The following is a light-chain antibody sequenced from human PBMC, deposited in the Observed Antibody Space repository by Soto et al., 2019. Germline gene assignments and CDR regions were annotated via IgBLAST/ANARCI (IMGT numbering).Light chain of an antibody. CDR1: QSVSSY. J-gene: IGKJ4*01. CDR2: DAS. V-gene: IGKV3-11*01. Sequence: EIVLTQSPATLSLSPGERATLSCRASQSVSSYLAWYQQKPGQAPRLLIYDASNRATGIPARFSGSGSGTDFTLTISSLAPEDCAVYYCQQRSNWPPWLTFGGGTKVEIK. CDR3: QQRSNWPPWLT.